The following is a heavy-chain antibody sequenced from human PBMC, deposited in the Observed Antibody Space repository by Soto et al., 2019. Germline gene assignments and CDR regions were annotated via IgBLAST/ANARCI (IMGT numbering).Heavy chain of an antibody. J-gene: IGHJ4*02. D-gene: IGHD3-22*01. CDR1: GFTFSSYG. V-gene: IGHV3-33*01. Sequence: QVQLVESGGGVVQPGRSLRLSCAASGFTFSSYGMHWVRQAPGKGLEWVAVIWYDGSNKYYADSVKGRFTISRDNSKNALYLNMNSLRAEDTAVYYCAREYYDSSGYPGTDYFDYWGQGTLVTVSS. CDR2: IWYDGSNK. CDR3: AREYYDSSGYPGTDYFDY.